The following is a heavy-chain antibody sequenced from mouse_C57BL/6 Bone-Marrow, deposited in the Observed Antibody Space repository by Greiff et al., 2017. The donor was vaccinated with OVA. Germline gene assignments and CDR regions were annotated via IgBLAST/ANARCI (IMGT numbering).Heavy chain of an antibody. Sequence: EVQGVESGGGLVQPGGSLKLSCAASGFTFSDYYMYWVRQTPEKRLEWVAYISNGGGSTYYPDTVKGRFTISRDNAKNTLYLQMSRLKSKDTAMYYCARGYDYDGGYFDVWGTGTTVTVSS. CDR2: ISNGGGST. CDR3: ARGYDYDGGYFDV. D-gene: IGHD2-4*01. CDR1: GFTFSDYY. V-gene: IGHV5-12*01. J-gene: IGHJ1*03.